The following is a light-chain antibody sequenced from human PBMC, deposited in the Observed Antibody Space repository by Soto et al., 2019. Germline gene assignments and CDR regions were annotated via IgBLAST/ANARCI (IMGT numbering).Light chain of an antibody. V-gene: IGKV1-5*01. CDR1: QSLNTR. Sequence: DIQLTQSPSTLSASVGDRVTLTFRASQSLNTRLAWYQQRPGKAPKLLIYDASTLESGVPSRFSGGGSGTEFTLTINNLQPDDLATYICQQYKSYSTFGQGTKVDIK. CDR2: DAS. CDR3: QQYKSYST. J-gene: IGKJ1*01.